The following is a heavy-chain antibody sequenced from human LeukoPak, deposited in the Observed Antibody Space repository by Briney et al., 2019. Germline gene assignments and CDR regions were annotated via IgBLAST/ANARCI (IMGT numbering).Heavy chain of an antibody. J-gene: IGHJ3*02. V-gene: IGHV3-72*01. CDR2: IRRGSNGYTT. Sequence: GGSLRLSCAASGFIFSDYILDWVRQAPGKGLEWVGRIRRGSNGYTTEYAASVKGRFIISRDDSKSSLYLTMNSLKTEDTAVYHCARDGGDAIYSAFDIWGQGTIVTVSS. D-gene: IGHD3-16*01. CDR1: GFIFSDYI. CDR3: ARDGGDAIYSAFDI.